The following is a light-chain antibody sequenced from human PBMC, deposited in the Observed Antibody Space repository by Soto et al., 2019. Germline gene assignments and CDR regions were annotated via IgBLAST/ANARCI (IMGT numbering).Light chain of an antibody. CDR2: KAS. CDR3: EQYNRYSGT. Sequence: DIQMTQSPSTLSASVGDTVTITCRANQSISNWLAWYQQKPGTAPNLLIQKASTLQSGVPSRFSGSGSGTEFTLTISSLQPDDFATYYCEQYNRYSGTFGQGTKVDIE. CDR1: QSISNW. V-gene: IGKV1-5*03. J-gene: IGKJ1*01.